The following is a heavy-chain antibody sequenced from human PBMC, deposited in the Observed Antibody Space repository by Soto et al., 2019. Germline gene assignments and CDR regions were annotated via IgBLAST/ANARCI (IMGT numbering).Heavy chain of an antibody. J-gene: IGHJ3*02. CDR2: ININAST. CDR3: ARGQYRHYYDRQYAFDI. Sequence: SKTLSLTCAAYGWPFSGYYCRWVRQPPPKGLGWIGEININASTHYNPALNSRATISVVTSKHQFSLKLSAVTAADTAVYYCARGQYRHYYDRQYAFDIWGEGTMVTVS. V-gene: IGHV4-34*01. D-gene: IGHD3-22*01. CDR1: GWPFSGYY.